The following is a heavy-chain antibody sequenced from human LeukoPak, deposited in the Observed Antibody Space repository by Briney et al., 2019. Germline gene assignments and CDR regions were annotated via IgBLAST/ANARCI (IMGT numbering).Heavy chain of an antibody. CDR3: AREPSIAVAGGYGAFDI. V-gene: IGHV3-30-3*01. CDR2: ISYDGSNK. CDR1: GFTFSSYA. J-gene: IGHJ3*02. D-gene: IGHD6-19*01. Sequence: GGSLRLSCAACGFTFSSYAMHWVRQAPGKGLEWVAVISYDGSNKYYADSVKGRFTISRDNSKNTLYLQMNSLRAEDTAVYYCAREPSIAVAGGYGAFDIWGQGTMVTVSS.